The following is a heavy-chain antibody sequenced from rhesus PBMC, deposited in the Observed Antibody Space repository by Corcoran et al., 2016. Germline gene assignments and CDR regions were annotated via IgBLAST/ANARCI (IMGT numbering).Heavy chain of an antibody. D-gene: IGHD2-39*01. CDR3: ARNGDFDV. CDR2: IKGDGGPT. CDR1: GASITTNW. J-gene: IGHJ5-1*01. Sequence: QVQLQESGPGLVKPSETLSLSCAVSGASITTNWWTWIRPPPGKGLEWGGDIKGDGGPTYSNPSLRSRVTLSKDASTNQFSLELRSLTAADTAVYYCARNGDFDVWGPGVLVTVSS. V-gene: IGHV4-80*01.